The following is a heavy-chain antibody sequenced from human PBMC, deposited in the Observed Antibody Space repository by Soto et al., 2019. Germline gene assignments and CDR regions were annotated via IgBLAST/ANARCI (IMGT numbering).Heavy chain of an antibody. Sequence: QAQLVESGGGVVQPGTSLRLSCAASGFTISTHGMHCVRQAPGTGLEWLANIWYDGSNKFYAESVKGRFSISKDNHKNTLYLQISSLRAEDTAVYYGAAATTWNYHFPYWGQGTQVTVSS. J-gene: IGHJ4*02. V-gene: IGHV3-33*03. CDR1: GFTISTHG. CDR2: IWYDGSNK. D-gene: IGHD1-7*01. CDR3: AAATTWNYHFPY.